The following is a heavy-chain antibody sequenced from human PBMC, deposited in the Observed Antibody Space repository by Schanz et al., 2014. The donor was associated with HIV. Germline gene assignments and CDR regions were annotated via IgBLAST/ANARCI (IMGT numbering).Heavy chain of an antibody. CDR3: ARDKGDNWAGFYYYYGMDV. D-gene: IGHD1-20*01. V-gene: IGHV3-23*01. J-gene: IGHJ6*02. CDR2: ISGSGGST. CDR1: GLRFSGSV. Sequence: EVQLLESGGGLVQPGGSLRLSCAASGLRFSGSVMYWVRQAPGKGLEWVSDISGSGGSTYYADSVKGRFTISRDTSTNTLYLQMSGLRAEDTAVYYCARDKGDNWAGFYYYYGMDVWGQGTTVTVSS.